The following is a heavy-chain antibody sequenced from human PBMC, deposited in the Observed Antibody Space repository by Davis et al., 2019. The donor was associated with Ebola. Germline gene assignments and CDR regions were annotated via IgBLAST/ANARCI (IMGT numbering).Heavy chain of an antibody. Sequence: GESLKISCVASGFTLSSYGLHWVRQAPGKGLEWVSVVSGTGATTVYADSVNGRFTISRDNSKNSLYLQMNRLRADDTAVYYCAREENGGLFDYWGQGTLVTVSS. J-gene: IGHJ4*02. CDR1: GFTLSSYG. CDR2: VSGTGATT. CDR3: AREENGGLFDY. V-gene: IGHV3-23*01. D-gene: IGHD3-16*01.